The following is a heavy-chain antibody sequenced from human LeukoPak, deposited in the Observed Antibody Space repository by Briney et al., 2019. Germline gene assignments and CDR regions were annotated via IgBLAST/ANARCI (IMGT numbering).Heavy chain of an antibody. Sequence: ASVKVSCKASGYTFTTYEIIWVRQAPGQGLEWMGWINTRNGNANYAHQLQGRVTMTTDASTSTSYMELASLRFDDTAIYYCARNHLGLGLWGQGTLVTVSS. CDR1: GYTFTTYE. D-gene: IGHD3-16*01. V-gene: IGHV1-18*01. J-gene: IGHJ4*02. CDR2: INTRNGNA. CDR3: ARNHLGLGL.